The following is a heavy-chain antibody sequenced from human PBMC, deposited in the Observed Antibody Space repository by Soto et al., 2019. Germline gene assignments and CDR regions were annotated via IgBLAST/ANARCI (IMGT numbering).Heavy chain of an antibody. CDR2: INWNGGST. J-gene: IGHJ3*02. V-gene: IGHV3-20*04. CDR3: ARDQLITFGGVIVGTHI. CDR1: GFTFDDYG. D-gene: IGHD3-16*02. Sequence: GGSLRLSCAASGFTFDDYGMNWVRQVPGKGLEWVTGINWNGGSTGYADSVKGRFTISRDNAKNTLYLQMNSLRAEDTAVYYCARDQLITFGGVIVGTHIWGQGTMVTVSS.